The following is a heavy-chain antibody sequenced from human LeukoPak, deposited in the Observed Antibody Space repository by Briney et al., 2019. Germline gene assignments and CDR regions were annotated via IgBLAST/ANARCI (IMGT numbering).Heavy chain of an antibody. CDR2: TYYRSKWTY. Sequence: SQTLSLTCAISGGSVSSNTAAWYWIRQSPSRGLEWLGRTYYRSKWTYEYAESVRSRITINVDTSKNQFSLHLNSVTPEDTAVYYCARDPSDDQGFDCWGQGTLVTVSS. D-gene: IGHD3-3*01. CDR3: ARDPSDDQGFDC. V-gene: IGHV6-1*01. CDR1: GGSVSSNTAA. J-gene: IGHJ5*01.